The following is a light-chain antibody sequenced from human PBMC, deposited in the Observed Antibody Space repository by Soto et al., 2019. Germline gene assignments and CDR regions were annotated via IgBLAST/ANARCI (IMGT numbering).Light chain of an antibody. CDR3: SSYTSSTRV. CDR2: DVS. J-gene: IGLJ1*01. Sequence: QSALTQPASVSGSPGRSISISCPGTSSDVGGYNYVSWYQQHPGKAPKLMIYDVSDRPSGVSNRFSGSKSGNTASLTISGLQAGDEADYYCSSYTSSTRVFGSGTKVTVL. CDR1: SSDVGGYNY. V-gene: IGLV2-14*01.